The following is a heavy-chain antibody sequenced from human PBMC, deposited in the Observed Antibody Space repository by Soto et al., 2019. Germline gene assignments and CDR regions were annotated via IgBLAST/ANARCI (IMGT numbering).Heavy chain of an antibody. D-gene: IGHD3-3*01. CDR1: GYTFTSYD. CDR3: ARGRRDDFWSGYPLSNYYMDV. V-gene: IGHV1-8*01. J-gene: IGHJ6*03. Sequence: ASVKVSCEASGYTFTSYDINWVRQATGQGLEWMGWMNPNSGNTGYAQKFQGRVTMTRNTSISTAYMELSSLRSEDTAVYYCARGRRDDFWSGYPLSNYYMDVWGKGTTVTVSS. CDR2: MNPNSGNT.